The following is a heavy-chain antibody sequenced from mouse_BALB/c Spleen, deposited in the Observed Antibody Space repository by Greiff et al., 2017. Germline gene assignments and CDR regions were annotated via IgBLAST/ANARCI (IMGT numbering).Heavy chain of an antibody. D-gene: IGHD3-2*02. CDR2: IDPFNGGT. V-gene: IGHV1S135*01. CDR3: ARSLRDFDV. Sequence: VQLQQSGPELMKPGASVKISCKASGYSFTSYYMHWVKQSHGKSLEWIGYIDPFNGGTSYNQKFKGKATLTVDKSSSTAYMHLSSLTSEDSAVYYCARSLRDFDVWGAGTTVTVSS. J-gene: IGHJ1*01. CDR1: GYSFTSYY.